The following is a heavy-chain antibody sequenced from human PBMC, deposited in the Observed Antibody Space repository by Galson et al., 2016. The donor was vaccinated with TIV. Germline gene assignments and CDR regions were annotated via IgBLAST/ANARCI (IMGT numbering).Heavy chain of an antibody. CDR2: TFYRSKWYN. CDR3: ARATPSVFGIIMTLDS. D-gene: IGHD3-16*01. V-gene: IGHV6-1*01. J-gene: IGHJ4*02. Sequence: CAISGDSVSSNSAAWNWLRQSPSRGLEWLRRTFYRSKWYNDYAPSVKSRITINPDTSKNQFSLQLNSVTPEDTAVYYCARATPSVFGIIMTLDSWGQGTLVTVSS. CDR1: GDSVSSNSAA.